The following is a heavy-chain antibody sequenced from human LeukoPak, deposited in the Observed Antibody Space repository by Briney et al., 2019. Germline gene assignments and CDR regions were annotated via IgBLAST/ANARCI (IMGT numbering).Heavy chain of an antibody. Sequence: PSETLSLTCTVSGGSISNYYWSWIRQPAGKGLEWIGRIYTTGNTNYNPSLKSRVAMSVDTSENQFSLKLTSVTVADTALYYCARDYSLGTTNAFDIWGQGTMVTVSS. D-gene: IGHD1-7*01. CDR3: ARDYSLGTTNAFDI. V-gene: IGHV4-4*07. CDR2: IYTTGNT. CDR1: GGSISNYY. J-gene: IGHJ3*02.